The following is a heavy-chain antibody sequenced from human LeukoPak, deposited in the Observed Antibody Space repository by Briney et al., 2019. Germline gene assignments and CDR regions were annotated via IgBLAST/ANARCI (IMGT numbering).Heavy chain of an antibody. D-gene: IGHD1-26*01. Sequence: SETLSLTCTVSGDSISNNNWWTWVRQPPGKGLEWIGEIYHTGNTNYNPSLKSRATMSVDKSKNQFSLKVNSVTAADTAVYFCARELRSGTNDYWGQGTLVTVSS. CDR3: ARELRSGTNDY. J-gene: IGHJ4*02. V-gene: IGHV4-4*02. CDR2: IYHTGNT. CDR1: GDSISNNNW.